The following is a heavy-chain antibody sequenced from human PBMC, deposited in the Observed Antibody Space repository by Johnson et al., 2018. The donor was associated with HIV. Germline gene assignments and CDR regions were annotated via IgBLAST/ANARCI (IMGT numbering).Heavy chain of an antibody. CDR3: ATPPNHYYDSSGYAFDI. CDR2: ISYDGSNK. D-gene: IGHD3-22*01. V-gene: IGHV3-30*04. J-gene: IGHJ3*02. CDR1: GFTFSSYA. Sequence: QVQLVESGGGVVQPGRSLRLSCAASGFTFSSYAMHWVRQAPGKGLEWVAVISYDGSNKYYADSVKGRFTISRDNSKNTLYLQMNSLRAEDKAVYYCATPPNHYYDSSGYAFDIWGQGTMVTVSS.